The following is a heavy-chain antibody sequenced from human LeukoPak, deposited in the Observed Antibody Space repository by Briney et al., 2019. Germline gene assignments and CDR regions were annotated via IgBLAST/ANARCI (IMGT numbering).Heavy chain of an antibody. CDR1: VYTLTELS. CDR2: FDAEDGET. D-gene: IGHD3-10*01. J-gene: IGHJ5*02. Sequence: ASVKVSCKVSVYTLTELSMYCVRQAPGNGLEWMGGFDAEDGETNYAQKFQGRVTMTEDTSTDTAYMELSSLRSEDTAVYYCATAPNRGGFGELISNNWFDRWGQGTLVTVYS. CDR3: ATAPNRGGFGELISNNWFDR. V-gene: IGHV1-24*01.